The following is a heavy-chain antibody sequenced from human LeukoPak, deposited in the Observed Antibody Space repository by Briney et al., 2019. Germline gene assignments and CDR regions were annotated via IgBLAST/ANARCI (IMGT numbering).Heavy chain of an antibody. D-gene: IGHD3-22*01. Sequence: SETLSLTCAVSGGSISSSNYFWGWIRQPPEKGLEWIGSFSYHGNTYYNPSLKSRVTISVDTSKNQFSLKLSSVTAADTAVYYCAIRSGYYYWGAFDIWGQGTMVTVSS. V-gene: IGHV4-39*01. CDR2: FSYHGNT. CDR3: AIRSGYYYWGAFDI. CDR1: GGSISSSNYF. J-gene: IGHJ3*02.